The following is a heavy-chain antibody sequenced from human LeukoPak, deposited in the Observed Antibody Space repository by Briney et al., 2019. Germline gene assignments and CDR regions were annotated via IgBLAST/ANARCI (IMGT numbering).Heavy chain of an antibody. J-gene: IGHJ4*02. D-gene: IGHD1-1*01. CDR2: ISSSSSYI. CDR3: ARDLEGPRKLDY. Sequence: GGSLRLSCAASGFTFSSCSMNWVRQAPGKGLEWVSSISSSSSYIYYADSVKGRFTISRDNAKNSLYLQMNSLRAEDTAVYYCARDLEGPRKLDYWGQGTLVTVSS. V-gene: IGHV3-21*01. CDR1: GFTFSSCS.